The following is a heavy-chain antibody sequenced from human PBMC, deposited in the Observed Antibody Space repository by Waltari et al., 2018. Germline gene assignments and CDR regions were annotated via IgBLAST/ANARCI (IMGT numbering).Heavy chain of an antibody. CDR3: AREPPYADYAFDS. D-gene: IGHD4-17*01. V-gene: IGHV3-48*04. Sequence: EVQLVESGGGLVQPGGSLSLSCAASGFTFSSYSMNWVRQAPGKGLEWVSYINSGSSSIFYAGSVKGRFTISRDNAKNSLYLQMNSLRAEDTAVYYCAREPPYADYAFDSWGQGSLVTVSS. CDR1: GFTFSSYS. J-gene: IGHJ4*02. CDR2: INSGSSSI.